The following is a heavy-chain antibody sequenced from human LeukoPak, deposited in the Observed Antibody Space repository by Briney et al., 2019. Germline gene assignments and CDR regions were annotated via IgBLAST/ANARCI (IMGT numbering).Heavy chain of an antibody. Sequence: GGSLRLSCEASGFTFSSYAMSWVRQAPGKGLEWVSAISGSGGSTYYADSVKGRFTISRDNSKNTLYLQMNSLRAEDTAVYYCATDCSGGSCLDYWGQGTLVTVSS. V-gene: IGHV3-23*01. CDR1: GFTFSSYA. CDR2: ISGSGGST. J-gene: IGHJ4*02. D-gene: IGHD2-15*01. CDR3: ATDCSGGSCLDY.